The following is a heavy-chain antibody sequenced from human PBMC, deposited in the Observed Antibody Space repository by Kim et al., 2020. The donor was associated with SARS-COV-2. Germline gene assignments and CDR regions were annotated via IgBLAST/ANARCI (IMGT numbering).Heavy chain of an antibody. Sequence: GESLKISCKGSGFTFTNYWITWARQTPGKGLEWIGRIDPKDSYRDYSPSFQGHVTMSVDKSVGTAYLEWSTLWASDTSIYYCARQVIIVGDWYFDLWGRGT. CDR2: IDPKDSYR. CDR1: GFTFTNYW. V-gene: IGHV5-10-1*01. CDR3: ARQVIIVGDWYFDL. J-gene: IGHJ2*01. D-gene: IGHD3-16*02.